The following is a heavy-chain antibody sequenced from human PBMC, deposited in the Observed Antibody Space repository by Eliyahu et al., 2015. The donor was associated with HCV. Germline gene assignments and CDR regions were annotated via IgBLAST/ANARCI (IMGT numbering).Heavy chain of an antibody. V-gene: IGHV3-23*01. D-gene: IGHD2-2*01. J-gene: IGHJ4*02. CDR1: GFTFSXYA. Sequence: EVQLLESGGGLVQPGGSLRLSCAASGFTFSXYAMSWVRQAPGKGLGWVSAIRGSGGNTYYADSVKGRFTISRDNSKNTLYLQMNSLRAEDTAVYYCASRGGSCSSTSCPDNYWGQGTLVTVSS. CDR3: ASRGGSCSSTSCPDNY. CDR2: IRGSGGNT.